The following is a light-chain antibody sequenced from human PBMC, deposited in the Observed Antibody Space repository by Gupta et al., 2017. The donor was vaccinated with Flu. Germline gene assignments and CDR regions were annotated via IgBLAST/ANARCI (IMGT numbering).Light chain of an antibody. CDR3: QQYGSSPLFT. Sequence: TLSLSPGEGATPSCRASQSISTTYLAWYQQKPGQAPRLLIYGASSRATGIPDRFSGSGSGTDFTLTISRLEPEDFAVYYCQQYGSSPLFTFGHGTKVDIK. CDR1: QSISTTY. V-gene: IGKV3-20*01. CDR2: GAS. J-gene: IGKJ3*01.